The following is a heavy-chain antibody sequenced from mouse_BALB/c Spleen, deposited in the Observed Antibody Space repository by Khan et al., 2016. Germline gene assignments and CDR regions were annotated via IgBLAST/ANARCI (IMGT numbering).Heavy chain of an antibody. CDR3: VRDTPFAY. CDR2: IRSKSNNYAT. V-gene: IGHV10S3*01. CDR1: GFTFNTNA. Sequence: EVQLLETGGGLVQPRGSLKLSCAASGFTFNTNAMNWVRQAPGKGLEWVSRIRSKSNNYATYYADSVKDRFTISRDDSQSMLYLQMNNLKTEDTAMYYGVRDTPFAYWGQGTLVTVSA. J-gene: IGHJ3*01.